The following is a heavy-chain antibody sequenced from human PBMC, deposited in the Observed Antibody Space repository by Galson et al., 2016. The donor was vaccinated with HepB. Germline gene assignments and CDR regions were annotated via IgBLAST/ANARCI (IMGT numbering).Heavy chain of an antibody. CDR3: ARSTLTTVTSYPFDI. CDR1: GFSLTTDGMC. D-gene: IGHD4-17*01. V-gene: IGHV2-70*01. CDR2: IDWDDDK. J-gene: IGHJ3*02. Sequence: PALVKPTQTLTLTCTFSGFSLTTDGMCVSWIRQPPGKPLEWLALIDWDDDKYCSPSLQTRLTISKDTSKNQVVLTMTTLDPVDTAAYYCARSTLTTVTSYPFDIWGQGTVVTVSS.